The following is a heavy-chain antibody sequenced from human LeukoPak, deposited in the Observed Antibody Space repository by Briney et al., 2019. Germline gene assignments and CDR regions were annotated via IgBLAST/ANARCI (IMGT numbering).Heavy chain of an antibody. D-gene: IGHD3-22*01. CDR3: ARGNSGYYLADY. CDR2: ISSSGSTI. V-gene: IGHV3-48*03. J-gene: IGHJ4*02. Sequence: PGGSLRLSCAASGFTFSSYEMNWVRPAPGKGLEWVSYISSSGSTIYYADSVKGRFTISRDNAKNSLYLQMNSLRAEDTAVYYCARGNSGYYLADYWGQGTLVTVSS. CDR1: GFTFSSYE.